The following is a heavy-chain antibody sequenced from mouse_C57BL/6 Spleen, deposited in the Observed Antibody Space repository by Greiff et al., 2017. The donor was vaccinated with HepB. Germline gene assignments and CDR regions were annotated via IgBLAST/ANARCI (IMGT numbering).Heavy chain of an antibody. J-gene: IGHJ3*01. Sequence: EVMLVESGEGLVKPGGSLKLSCAASGFTFSSYAMSWVRQTPEKRLEWVAYISSGGDYIYYADTVKGRFTISRDNARNTLYLQMSSLKSEDTAMYYCTRDLNDYPFAYWGQGTLVTVSA. CDR1: GFTFSSYA. D-gene: IGHD2-4*01. CDR3: TRDLNDYPFAY. CDR2: ISSGGDYI. V-gene: IGHV5-9-1*02.